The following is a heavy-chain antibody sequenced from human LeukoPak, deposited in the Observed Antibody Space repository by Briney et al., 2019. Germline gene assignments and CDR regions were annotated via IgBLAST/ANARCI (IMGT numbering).Heavy chain of an antibody. CDR1: GSSISSGDYY. CDR2: IYYSGST. J-gene: IGHJ4*02. D-gene: IGHD1-26*01. CDR3: ARGAYSGSYYDTADFDY. V-gene: IGHV4-30-4*08. Sequence: SETLSLTCTVSGSSISSGDYYWSWIRQPPGKGLEWIGYIYYSGSTYYNPSLKSRVTISVDTSKNQFSLKLSSVTAADTAVYYCARGAYSGSYYDTADFDYWGQGTLVTVSS.